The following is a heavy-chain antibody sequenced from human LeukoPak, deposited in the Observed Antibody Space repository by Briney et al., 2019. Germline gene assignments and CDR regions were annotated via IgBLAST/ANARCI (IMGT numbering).Heavy chain of an antibody. Sequence: GGSLRLSCVASGFTFSSYGISWVRQAPGKGLEWVSAISSTGGTTYYAESVKGHFTISRDNSKNTVYLQMNSLSAEDTAVYYCAKSGYNRFDYWGQGILVTVSS. J-gene: IGHJ4*02. D-gene: IGHD5-24*01. CDR1: GFTFSSYG. CDR3: AKSGYNRFDY. CDR2: ISSTGGTT. V-gene: IGHV3-23*01.